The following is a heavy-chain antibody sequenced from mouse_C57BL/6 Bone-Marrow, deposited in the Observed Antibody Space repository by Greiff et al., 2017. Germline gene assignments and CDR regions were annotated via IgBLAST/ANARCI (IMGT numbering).Heavy chain of an antibody. CDR1: GYTFTSYW. Sequence: QVQLQQPGAELVKPGASVKLSCKASGYTFTSYWMHWVKQRPGQGLEWIGMIHPNSGSTNYNEKFKSKATLTVDKSSSTAYMQRSSLTSEDSAVYDCAREYDYEYYYAMDYWGQGTSVTVSS. D-gene: IGHD2-4*01. J-gene: IGHJ4*01. CDR3: AREYDYEYYYAMDY. CDR2: IHPNSGST. V-gene: IGHV1-64*01.